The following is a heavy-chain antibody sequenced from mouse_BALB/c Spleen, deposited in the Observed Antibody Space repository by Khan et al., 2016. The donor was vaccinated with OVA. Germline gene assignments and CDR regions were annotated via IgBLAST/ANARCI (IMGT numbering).Heavy chain of an antibody. CDR1: GYSITSGYY. Sequence: EVQLQESGPGLVKPFQSLSLTCSVTGYSITSGYYWNWIRQFPGNKLEWMGYIRYDGSNNYNPSLKNRISITRDTSKNQFFLKLNSVTTEDTATYYCASGYPLAYWGQGTLVTVSA. V-gene: IGHV3-6*02. CDR2: IRYDGSN. CDR3: ASGYPLAY. D-gene: IGHD1-2*01. J-gene: IGHJ3*01.